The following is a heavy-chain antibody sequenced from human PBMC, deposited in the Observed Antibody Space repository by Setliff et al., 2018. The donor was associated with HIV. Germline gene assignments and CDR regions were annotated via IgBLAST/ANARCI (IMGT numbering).Heavy chain of an antibody. V-gene: IGHV1-18*01. CDR3: ARDNIIWSKDY. CDR2: ITPSDSYT. J-gene: IGHJ4*02. CDR1: GYSFINYG. Sequence: ASVKVSCKASGYSFINYGISWVRQAPGQGLEWMGIITPSDSYTVYAQKFQGRVTMTRDTSTSTVYMELSSLRSDDTAVYYCARDNIIWSKDYWGQGTLVTVSS. D-gene: IGHD3-10*01.